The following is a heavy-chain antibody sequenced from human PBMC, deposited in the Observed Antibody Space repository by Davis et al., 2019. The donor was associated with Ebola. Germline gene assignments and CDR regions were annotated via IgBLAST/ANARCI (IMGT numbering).Heavy chain of an antibody. CDR1: GGSISSYY. D-gene: IGHD3-22*01. CDR2: IYYSGST. CDR3: ARVPYYYDSSGYYGLGGWFDP. J-gene: IGHJ5*02. Sequence: MPSETLSLTCTVSGGSISSYYWSWIRQPPGKGLEWIGYIYYSGSTTYNPSLKSRVTISVDTSKNQFSLKLSSVTAADTAVYYCARVPYYYDSSGYYGLGGWFDPWGQGTLVTVSS. V-gene: IGHV4-59*01.